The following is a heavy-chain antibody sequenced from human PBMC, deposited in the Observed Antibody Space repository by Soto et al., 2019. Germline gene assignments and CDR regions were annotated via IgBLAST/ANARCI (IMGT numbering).Heavy chain of an antibody. D-gene: IGHD6-19*01. Sequence: GGSLRLSCAASGFTFSSYGMHWVRQAPGKGLEWVAVIWYDGSNKYYADSVKGRFTISRDNSKNTLYLQMNSLRAEDTAVYYCARDSRTFYSSGSIINYWGQGTLVTVS. CDR2: IWYDGSNK. V-gene: IGHV3-33*01. J-gene: IGHJ4*02. CDR3: ARDSRTFYSSGSIINY. CDR1: GFTFSSYG.